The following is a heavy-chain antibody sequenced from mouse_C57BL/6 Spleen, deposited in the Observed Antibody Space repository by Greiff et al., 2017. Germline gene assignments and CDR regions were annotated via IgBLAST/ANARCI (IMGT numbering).Heavy chain of an antibody. CDR3: AGQSLGYYAWFAY. J-gene: IGHJ3*01. V-gene: IGHV1-59*01. D-gene: IGHD2-3*01. CDR1: GYTFTSYW. Sequence: QVQLQQPGAELVRPGTSVKLSCKASGYTFTSYWMHWVKQRPGQGLEWIGVIDPSDSYTNYNQKFKGKATLTVDTSSSTAYMQLSSLTSEDSAVYYCAGQSLGYYAWFAYWGQGTLVTVSA. CDR2: IDPSDSYT.